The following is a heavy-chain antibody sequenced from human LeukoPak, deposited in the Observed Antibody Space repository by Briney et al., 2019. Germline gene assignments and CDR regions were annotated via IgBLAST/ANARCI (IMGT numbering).Heavy chain of an antibody. D-gene: IGHD2-2*01. CDR2: INPSGGST. Sequence: ASVKVSCKASGYTFTSYYMHWVRQAPGQGLEWMGIINPSGGSTTYAQKFQGRVTMTRDTSTSTVYMELSSLRSEDTAVYYCAREDIVVVPAASLHYWGQGTLVTVSS. CDR3: AREDIVVVPAASLHY. J-gene: IGHJ4*02. CDR1: GYTFTSYY. V-gene: IGHV1-46*01.